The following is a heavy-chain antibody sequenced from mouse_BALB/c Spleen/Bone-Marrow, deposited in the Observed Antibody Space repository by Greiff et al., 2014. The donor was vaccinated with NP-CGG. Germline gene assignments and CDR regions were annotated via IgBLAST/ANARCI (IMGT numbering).Heavy chain of an antibody. CDR3: ARGGRLTGYYFDY. J-gene: IGHJ2*01. D-gene: IGHD4-1*01. CDR2: IYPGDGDT. V-gene: IGHV1-80*01. Sequence: QVQLQQSGAELVRPGSSVKISCKASGYAFSSYWMNWVKQRPGQGLEWIGQIYPGDGDTNYNGNFKDKVTLTTDKSSTTAYMQLSSLTSEDSAVYFCARGGRLTGYYFDYWGQGTTLTVSS. CDR1: GYAFSSYW.